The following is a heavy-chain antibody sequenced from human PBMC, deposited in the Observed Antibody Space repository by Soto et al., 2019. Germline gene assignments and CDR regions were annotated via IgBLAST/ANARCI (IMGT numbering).Heavy chain of an antibody. Sequence: ASVKVSCKASGYTFTTYGISWVRQAPGQGLEWMGWINTYNGNTNYAQNLQGRVIMTADTSTSTAYMELRSLRSDDTAVYYCTREGSAPYYYYGMDAWGQGTTVTVSS. CDR3: TREGSAPYYYYGMDA. J-gene: IGHJ6*02. V-gene: IGHV1-18*01. CDR2: INTYNGNT. CDR1: GYTFTTYG. D-gene: IGHD3-10*01.